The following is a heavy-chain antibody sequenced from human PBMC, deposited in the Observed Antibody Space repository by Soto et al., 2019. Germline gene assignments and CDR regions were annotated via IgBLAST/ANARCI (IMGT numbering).Heavy chain of an antibody. CDR3: AKFFVETGGSSGWPWTFHF. CDR2: ISGTGGTT. V-gene: IGHV3-23*01. Sequence: ESGGGLVQPGGSLRLSCAASGFTFSSYAMSWVRQAPGKGLEWVSAISGTGGTTYYADSVNGRFTISRDNSRNTLHLQMNSLRAEDTAIYYCAKFFVETGGSSGWPWTFHFWGQGTMVTVSS. CDR1: GFTFSSYA. D-gene: IGHD6-25*01. J-gene: IGHJ4*02.